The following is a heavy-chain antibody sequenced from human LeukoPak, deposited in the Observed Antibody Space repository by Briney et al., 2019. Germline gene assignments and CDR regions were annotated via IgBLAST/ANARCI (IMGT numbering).Heavy chain of an antibody. V-gene: IGHV4-34*01. J-gene: IGHJ4*02. CDR2: INHSGST. CDR1: GGSFSGYY. CDR3: ARGGEIAAIDY. Sequence: SETLSLTCAVYGGSFSGYYWSWIRQPPGKGLEWIGEINHSGSTNYNPSLKSRVTISVDTSKNQFSLKLSSVTAADTAVYYCARGGEIAAIDYWGQGTLVTVPS. D-gene: IGHD6-6*01.